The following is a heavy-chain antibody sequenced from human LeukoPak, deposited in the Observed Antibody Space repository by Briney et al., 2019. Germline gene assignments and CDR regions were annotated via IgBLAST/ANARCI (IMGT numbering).Heavy chain of an antibody. CDR3: AKGRRSGSNYNSFDY. J-gene: IGHJ4*02. CDR2: ISGGGDRT. D-gene: IGHD3-10*01. V-gene: IGHV3-23*01. Sequence: PGGSLRLSCAASDFTFSSYVMTWVRQAPGQGLEWVSGISGGGDRTYYADSVKGRFTISRDNSKNTLYLQMNSLRAEDTAVYYCAKGRRSGSNYNSFDYWGQGTLVTVSS. CDR1: DFTFSSYV.